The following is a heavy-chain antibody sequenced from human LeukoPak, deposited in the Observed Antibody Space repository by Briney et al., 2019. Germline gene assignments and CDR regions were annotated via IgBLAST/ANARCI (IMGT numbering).Heavy chain of an antibody. CDR2: IYSGGST. Sequence: PGGSLRLSCAASGSTVSSNYMSWVRQAPGKGLEWVSVIYSGGSTYYADSVKGRFTISRDNSKNTLYLQMNSLRAEDTAVYYCASDFRVHYYYMDVWGKGTTVTVSS. CDR3: ASDFRVHYYYMDV. J-gene: IGHJ6*03. D-gene: IGHD3-3*01. CDR1: GSTVSSNY. V-gene: IGHV3-66*02.